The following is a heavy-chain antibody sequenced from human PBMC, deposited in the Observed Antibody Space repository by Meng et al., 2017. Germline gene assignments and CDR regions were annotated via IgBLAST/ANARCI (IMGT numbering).Heavy chain of an antibody. D-gene: IGHD6-13*01. CDR3: ARVLSWEISSWYG. V-gene: IGHV3-7*01. J-gene: IGHJ1*01. Sequence: GESLKISCAASGFTFSSYWMSWVRQAPGKGLEWVANIKHAGSEKYYADSVKGRFTISRDNAKNSLYLQMNSLRAEDTAVYYCARVLSWEISSWYGWGQGTLVTVSS. CDR1: GFTFSSYW. CDR2: IKHAGSEK.